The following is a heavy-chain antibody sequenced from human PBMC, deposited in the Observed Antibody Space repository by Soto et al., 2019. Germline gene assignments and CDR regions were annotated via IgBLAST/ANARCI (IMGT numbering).Heavy chain of an antibody. D-gene: IGHD3-10*01. CDR1: GGSISTGDNY. Sequence: SETLSLTCIASGGSISTGDNYWSWIRQPPGKGLEWIGYIYYSGTTYYNPSLKSRATISADTSKNQFSLKLSSVTAADTAVYYCARYYGGNSDAFDIWGQGTTVTVSS. CDR2: IYYSGTT. J-gene: IGHJ3*02. V-gene: IGHV4-30-4*01. CDR3: ARYYGGNSDAFDI.